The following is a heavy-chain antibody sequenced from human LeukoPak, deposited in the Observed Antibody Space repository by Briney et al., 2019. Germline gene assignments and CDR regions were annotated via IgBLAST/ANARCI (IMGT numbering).Heavy chain of an antibody. J-gene: IGHJ4*02. CDR2: SGST. CDR3: ARDLRISMVRGYLDY. CDR1: GDSISNYY. D-gene: IGHD3-10*01. Sequence: PPETLSLTCTVSGDSISNYYWSWIRQPPGKGLEWIGYSGSTNYNPSLKSRVTISVDTSKNQFSLKLSSVTAADTAVYYCARDLRISMVRGYLDYWGQGTLVTVSS. V-gene: IGHV4-59*01.